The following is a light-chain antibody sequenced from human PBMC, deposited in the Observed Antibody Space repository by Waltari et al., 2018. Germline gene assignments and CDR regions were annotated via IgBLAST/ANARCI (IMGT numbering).Light chain of an antibody. CDR1: NSNIGRNS. J-gene: IGLJ1*01. CDR3: AAWDDSLSVSYV. CDR2: RDD. Sequence: QSVLTQPPSVSGTPVPTVTISCLGTNSNIGRNSVFWYQQLPGTAPKLLIYRDDRRPSGVPDRFSGSKSGTSASLAIRGLRSEDEADYYCAAWDDSLSVSYVFGSGTKVTV. V-gene: IGLV1-47*01.